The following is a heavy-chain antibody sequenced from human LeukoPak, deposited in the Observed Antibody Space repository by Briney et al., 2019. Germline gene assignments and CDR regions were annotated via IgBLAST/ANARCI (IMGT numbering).Heavy chain of an antibody. Sequence: SVKVSCKASGGTFTSYAISWVRQAPGQGLEWMGGIIPIFGTANYAQKFQGRVTITTDESTSTAYMELSSLRSEDTAVYYCAEDYYDSSGYSNWFDPWGQGTLVTVSS. CDR2: IIPIFGTA. CDR1: GGTFTSYA. V-gene: IGHV1-69*05. CDR3: AEDYYDSSGYSNWFDP. J-gene: IGHJ5*02. D-gene: IGHD3-22*01.